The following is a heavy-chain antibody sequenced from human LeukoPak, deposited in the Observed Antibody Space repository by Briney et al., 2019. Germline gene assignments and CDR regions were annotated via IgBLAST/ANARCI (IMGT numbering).Heavy chain of an antibody. CDR3: ARRAYCGGDCYLDY. CDR2: IYPGDSDT. D-gene: IGHD2-21*02. Sequence: GESLKISCKGSGYSFSSYWIGWVRQMPGKGLEWMGMIYPGDSDTRYSPSFQGQVTISADKSNSTAYLQWSSLKASDTAMYYCARRAYCGGDCYLDYWGQGTLVTVSS. CDR1: GYSFSSYW. V-gene: IGHV5-51*01. J-gene: IGHJ4*02.